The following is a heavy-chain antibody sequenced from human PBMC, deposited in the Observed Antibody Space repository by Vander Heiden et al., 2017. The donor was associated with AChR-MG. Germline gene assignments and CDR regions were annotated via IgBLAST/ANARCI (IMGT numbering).Heavy chain of an antibody. CDR2: IYYSGST. Sequence: QVQLQESGPGLVKPSETPSLTCTVSGGSISSYYWSWIRQPPGKGLEWIGYIYYSGSTNYNPSLKSRVTISVDTSKNQFSLKLSSVTAADTAVYYCARGPPVRRDGYNLDYWGQGTLVTVSS. CDR3: ARGPPVRRDGYNLDY. V-gene: IGHV4-59*01. J-gene: IGHJ4*02. CDR1: GGSISSYY. D-gene: IGHD5-12*01.